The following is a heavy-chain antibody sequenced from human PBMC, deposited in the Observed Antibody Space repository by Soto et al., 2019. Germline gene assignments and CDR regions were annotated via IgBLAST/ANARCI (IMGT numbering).Heavy chain of an antibody. V-gene: IGHV4-34*01. J-gene: IGHJ4*02. CDR2: INHSGST. CDR3: ARTASVGAARLYYFDY. D-gene: IGHD6-6*01. Sequence: SETLSLTCAVYGGSFSGYYWSWIRQPPGKGLEWIGEINHSGSTNYNPSLKSRVTISVDTSKNQFSLKLSSVTAADTAVYYCARTASVGAARLYYFDYWGQGTLGTVSS. CDR1: GGSFSGYY.